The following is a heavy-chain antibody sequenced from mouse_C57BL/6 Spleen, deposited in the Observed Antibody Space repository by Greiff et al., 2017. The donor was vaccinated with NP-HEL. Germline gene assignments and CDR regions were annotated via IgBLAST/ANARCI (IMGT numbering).Heavy chain of an antibody. D-gene: IGHD2-5*01. V-gene: IGHV1-69*01. CDR1: GYTFTSYW. J-gene: IGHJ3*01. CDR3: ARRGDSNTWFAY. Sequence: VQLQQSGAELVMPGASVKLSCKASGYTFTSYWMHWVKQRPGQGLEWIGEIDPSDSYTNYNQKFKGKSTLTVDKSYSTAYMQLSSLTSEDSAVYYCARRGDSNTWFAYWGQGTLVTVSA. CDR2: IDPSDSYT.